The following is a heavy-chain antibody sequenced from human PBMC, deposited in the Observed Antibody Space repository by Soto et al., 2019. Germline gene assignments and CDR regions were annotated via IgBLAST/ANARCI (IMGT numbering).Heavy chain of an antibody. CDR3: TTNALYYDSSGYFRDPSELYFVYYGMDV. V-gene: IGHV3-15*07. J-gene: IGHJ6*02. CDR2: IKSKTDGGTT. CDR1: GFTFSNAW. D-gene: IGHD3-22*01. Sequence: GSLRLSCAASGFTFSNAWMNWVRQAPGKGLEWVGRIKSKTDGGTTDYAAPVKGRFTISRDDSKNTLYLQMNSLKTEDTAVYYCTTNALYYDSSGYFRDPSELYFVYYGMDVWGQGTTVTVSS.